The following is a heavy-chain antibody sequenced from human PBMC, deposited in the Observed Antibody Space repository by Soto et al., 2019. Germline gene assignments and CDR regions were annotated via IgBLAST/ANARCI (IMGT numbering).Heavy chain of an antibody. CDR1: GFTFSSYA. CDR3: AREEGIAARLVY. Sequence: GESLKISCAASGFTFSSYAMHWVRQAPGKGLEWVAVISYDGSNKYYADSVKGRFTISRDNSKNTLYLQMNSLRAEDTAVYYCAREEGIAARLVYWGQGTLVTVSS. CDR2: ISYDGSNK. J-gene: IGHJ4*02. V-gene: IGHV3-30-3*01. D-gene: IGHD6-6*01.